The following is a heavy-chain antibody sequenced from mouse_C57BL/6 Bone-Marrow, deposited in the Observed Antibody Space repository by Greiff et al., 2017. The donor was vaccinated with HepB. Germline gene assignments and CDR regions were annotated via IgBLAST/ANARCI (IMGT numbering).Heavy chain of an antibody. J-gene: IGHJ3*01. CDR2: IYPRSGNT. V-gene: IGHV1-81*01. D-gene: IGHD1-1*01. CDR3: ARISYGSPWFAY. CDR1: GYTFTSYG. Sequence: VQLQQSGAELARPGASVKLSCKASGYTFTSYGISWVKQRTGQGLEWIGEIYPRSGNTYYNEKFKGKATLTADKSSSTAYMELRSLTSEDSAVYFCARISYGSPWFAYWGQGTLVTVSA.